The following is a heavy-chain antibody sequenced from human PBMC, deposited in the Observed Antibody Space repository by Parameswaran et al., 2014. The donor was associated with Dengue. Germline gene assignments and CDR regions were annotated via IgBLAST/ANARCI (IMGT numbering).Heavy chain of an antibody. CDR3: ARGRGWYDRMKLTSVYYFDY. Sequence: RWIRQPPGKGLEWIGEINHSGSTNYNPSLKSRVTISVDTSKNQFSLKLSSVTAADTAVYYCARGRGWYDRMKLTSVYYFDYWGQGTLVTVSS. D-gene: IGHD6-19*01. V-gene: IGHV4-34*01. J-gene: IGHJ4*02. CDR2: INHSGST.